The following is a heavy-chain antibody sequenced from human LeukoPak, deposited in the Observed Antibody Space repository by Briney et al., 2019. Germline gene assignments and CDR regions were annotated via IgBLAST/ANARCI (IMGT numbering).Heavy chain of an antibody. J-gene: IGHJ4*02. D-gene: IGHD3-3*01. CDR1: GYTFTSYD. CDR2: MNPNSGNT. Sequence: ASVKVSCKASGYTFTSYDINWVRQATGQGLEWMGWMNPNSGNTGYAQKFQGRVTMTRNTSISTAYMELSSLRSEDTAVYYCARGIRSIFGVVPDHYWGQGTLVTVSS. CDR3: ARGIRSIFGVVPDHY. V-gene: IGHV1-8*01.